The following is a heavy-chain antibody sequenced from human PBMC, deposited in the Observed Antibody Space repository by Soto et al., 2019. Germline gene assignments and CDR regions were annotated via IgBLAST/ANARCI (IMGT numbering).Heavy chain of an antibody. V-gene: IGHV3-33*01. CDR3: ARDQRNWNFYFDF. D-gene: IGHD1-7*01. CDR1: GFTFSNYC. Sequence: QVQLVASGGGVVQPGRSLRLSCSASGFTFSNYCMHWVRQAPGKGLEWVAVIWYDGSNKYYADSVKGRFTIARDNSKNTLYLQMNSLRAEDTAVYDCARDQRNWNFYFDFWGQGTLVTVSS. J-gene: IGHJ4*02. CDR2: IWYDGSNK.